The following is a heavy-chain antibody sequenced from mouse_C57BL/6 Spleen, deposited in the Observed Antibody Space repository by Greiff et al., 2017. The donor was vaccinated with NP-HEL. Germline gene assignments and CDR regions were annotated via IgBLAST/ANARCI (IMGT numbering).Heavy chain of an antibody. CDR1: GFTFSDYG. D-gene: IGHD4-1*01. CDR3: ATNWDGGAWFAY. Sequence: EVQRVESGGGLVKPGGSLKLSCAASGFTFSDYGMHWVRQAPEKGLEWVAYISSGSSTIYYADTVKGRFTISRDNAKNTLFLQMTSLRSEDTAMYYCATNWDGGAWFAYWGQGTLVTVSA. J-gene: IGHJ3*01. V-gene: IGHV5-17*01. CDR2: ISSGSSTI.